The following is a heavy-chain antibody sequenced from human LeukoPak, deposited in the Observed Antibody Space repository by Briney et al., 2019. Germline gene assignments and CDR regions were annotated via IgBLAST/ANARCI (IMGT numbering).Heavy chain of an antibody. CDR1: GFTFRDAW. CDR3: AKHIYGVVSIQQ. D-gene: IGHD3-3*01. J-gene: IGHJ1*01. Sequence: KAGGSLRLSCAASGFTFRDAWMTWVRPAPGKGLEWVGRIRSKTDGGTTDYAVSVQGRFTISRDDSKNTLYLQMSSLKTEDTAVYYCAKHIYGVVSIQQWGQGTLVTVSS. V-gene: IGHV3-15*01. CDR2: IRSKTDGGTT.